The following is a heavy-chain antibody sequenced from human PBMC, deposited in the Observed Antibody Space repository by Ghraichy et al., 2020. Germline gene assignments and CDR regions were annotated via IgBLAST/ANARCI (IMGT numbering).Heavy chain of an antibody. D-gene: IGHD2-2*01. Sequence: SGPTLVKPTQTLTLTCTFSGFSLSTSGVGVGWIRQPPGKALEWLALIYWNDDKRYSPSLKSRLTITKDTSKNQVVLTMTNMDPVDTATYYCAHSRGVVVPAALTTVFDPWGQGTLVTVSS. J-gene: IGHJ5*02. CDR3: AHSRGVVVPAALTTVFDP. V-gene: IGHV2-5*01. CDR1: GFSLSTSGVG. CDR2: IYWNDDK.